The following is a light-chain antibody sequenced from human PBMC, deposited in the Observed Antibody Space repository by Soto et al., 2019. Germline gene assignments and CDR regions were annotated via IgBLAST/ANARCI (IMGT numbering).Light chain of an antibody. J-gene: IGLJ2*01. V-gene: IGLV2-14*01. CDR2: EVS. CDR3: SSYTSRSTYVV. CDR1: SSDVGGYNY. Sequence: QSALTQPASVSGSPGQSITISCTGTSSDVGGYNYVSLYQQHPGKAPKLRIYEVSNRPTEVYNPFSGSKSGNTASLTISGLEAEDEADYYCSSYTSRSTYVVFGGGTKLTVL.